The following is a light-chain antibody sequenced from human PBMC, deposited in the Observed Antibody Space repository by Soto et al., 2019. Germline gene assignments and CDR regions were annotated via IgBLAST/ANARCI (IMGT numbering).Light chain of an antibody. Sequence: DIQLTQSPSFLSASVGDRVTITCRASQGISSYLAWYQQEPGKAPKLLIYAASTLQSGVPSRFSGSGSGTDFTLTISSLQPEDFATYYCQQANSFPLTFGGGTKVDI. CDR2: AAS. V-gene: IGKV1-9*01. CDR1: QGISSY. J-gene: IGKJ4*01. CDR3: QQANSFPLT.